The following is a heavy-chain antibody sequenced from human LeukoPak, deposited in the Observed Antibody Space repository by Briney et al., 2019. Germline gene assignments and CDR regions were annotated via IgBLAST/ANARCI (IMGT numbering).Heavy chain of an antibody. J-gene: IGHJ4*02. V-gene: IGHV1-24*01. D-gene: IGHD3-10*01. Sequence: ASVKVSCKVSGYTLTELSMHWVRQAPGKGLEWMGGFDPEDGETIYAQKFQGRVTMTEGTSTDTAYMELSSLRSEDTAVYYCATDRFGALSPFGYWGQGTLVTVSS. CDR3: ATDRFGALSPFGY. CDR2: FDPEDGET. CDR1: GYTLTELS.